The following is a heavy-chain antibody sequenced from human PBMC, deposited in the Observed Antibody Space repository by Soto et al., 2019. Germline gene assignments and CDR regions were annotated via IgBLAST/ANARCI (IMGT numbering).Heavy chain of an antibody. CDR2: MYYSGSS. CDR1: GGSTSDKSYF. J-gene: IGHJ4*02. Sequence: SGTLCLTCSVSGGSTSDKSYFWGWVRQSPGKGLEWIGSMYYSGSSYYNPSLKSRVAISVDTSRNQFSLELRSGTAADTAVDACAIQSTLRLKPDVDIGGKGTLVT. D-gene: IGHD5-12*01. CDR3: AIQSTLRLKPDVDI. V-gene: IGHV4-39*01.